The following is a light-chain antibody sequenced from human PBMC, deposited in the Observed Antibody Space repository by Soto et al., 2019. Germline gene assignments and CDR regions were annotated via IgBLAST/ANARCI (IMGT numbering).Light chain of an antibody. J-gene: IGLJ2*01. V-gene: IGLV2-23*01. CDR3: CSYTSTVL. CDR1: SSDIGAYNL. Sequence: QSALTQPASVSGSPGQSITISCTGSSSDIGAYNLVSWYQQHPGKAPKLIIYEGGKRPSGVSDRFSGSKSGDTASLTISGLQTEDEADYFCCSYTSTVLFGGGTQLTVL. CDR2: EGG.